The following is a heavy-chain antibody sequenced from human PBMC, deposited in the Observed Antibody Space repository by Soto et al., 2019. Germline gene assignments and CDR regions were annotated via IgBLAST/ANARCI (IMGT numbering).Heavy chain of an antibody. CDR2: ISWNSGSI. J-gene: IGHJ3*02. D-gene: IGHD6-19*01. CDR3: AKDIKQWRAAFDI. CDR1: GFTFDDYA. Sequence: GGSLRLSCAASGFTFDDYAMHWVRQAPGKGLEWVSGISWNSGSIGYADSVKGRFTISRDNAKNSLYLQMNSLRAEDTALYYCAKDIKQWRAAFDIWGQGTMVTVSS. V-gene: IGHV3-9*01.